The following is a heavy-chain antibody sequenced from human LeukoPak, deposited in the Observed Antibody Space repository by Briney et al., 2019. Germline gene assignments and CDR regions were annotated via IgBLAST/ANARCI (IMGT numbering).Heavy chain of an antibody. CDR2: ISTYNGNT. V-gene: IGHV1-18*01. J-gene: IGHJ4*02. CDR3: AIGSGASPYYFDY. D-gene: IGHD6-19*01. CDR1: LYTLISYG. Sequence: ASVKDSCKPSLYTLISYGSSWVRQAPGQGLEWMGCISTYNGNTHYAQKLQGRITMTTDTSTSIAYMELRSLRSDATAVYYCAIGSGASPYYFDYLGQGTRVTVST.